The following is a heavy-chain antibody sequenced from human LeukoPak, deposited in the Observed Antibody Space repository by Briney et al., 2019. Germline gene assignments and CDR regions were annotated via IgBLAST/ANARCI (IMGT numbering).Heavy chain of an antibody. Sequence: GASVNVSCQASGGTFSSYAISWVRQAPGQGLEWMGGIIPIFGTANKAQKLQGRVTITADQSKSTAYMELSSLRSEDTAVYYCASGGEPTVVTGGKGVFQHWGQGTLVTVSS. D-gene: IGHD4-23*01. V-gene: IGHV1-69*13. CDR3: ASGGEPTVVTGGKGVFQH. CDR2: IIPIFGTA. CDR1: GGTFSSYA. J-gene: IGHJ1*01.